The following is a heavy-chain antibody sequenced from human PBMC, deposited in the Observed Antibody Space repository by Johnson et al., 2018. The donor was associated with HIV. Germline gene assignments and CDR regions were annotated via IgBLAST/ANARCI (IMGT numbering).Heavy chain of an antibody. CDR3: ARDRGVAVVIATEGGAFDI. J-gene: IGHJ3*02. D-gene: IGHD2-21*01. V-gene: IGHV3-30*03. Sequence: QVQLVESGGGLVQPGRSLRLSCAASGFTFDDYGMSWVRQAPGKGLEWVAVISYDGSNKYYADSVKGRFTISRDNSKNTLYLQMNSLRAEDTAVYYCARDRGVAVVIATEGGAFDIWGQGTMVTVSS. CDR1: GFTFDDYG. CDR2: ISYDGSNK.